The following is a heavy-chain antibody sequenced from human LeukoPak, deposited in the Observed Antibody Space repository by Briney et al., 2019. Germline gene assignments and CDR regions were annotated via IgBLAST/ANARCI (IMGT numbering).Heavy chain of an antibody. V-gene: IGHV4-4*07. D-gene: IGHD3-16*01. CDR1: GGSISTYY. Sequence: SETLSLTCSVSGGSISTYYWSWIRQPAGKGLEWIGRIYSSGSTNYNPSLKSRVTMSVDTSTNQFSLKLSSVTAADTAVYYCAKDEGEFTSDYWGQGTLVTVSS. CDR2: IYSSGST. J-gene: IGHJ4*02. CDR3: AKDEGEFTSDY.